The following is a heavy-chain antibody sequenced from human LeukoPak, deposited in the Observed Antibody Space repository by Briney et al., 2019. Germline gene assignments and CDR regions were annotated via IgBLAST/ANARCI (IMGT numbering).Heavy chain of an antibody. V-gene: IGHV4-31*03. Sequence: PSETLSLTCTVSGGSISSGGYYWSWIRQHSGKGLEWIGYIYYSGSTYYNPSLKSRVTISVDTSKNQFSLKLSSVTAADTAVYYCARRVGYGDFSLGSLDYWGQGTLVTVSS. J-gene: IGHJ4*02. CDR3: ARRVGYGDFSLGSLDY. CDR2: IYYSGST. D-gene: IGHD4-17*01. CDR1: GGSISSGGYY.